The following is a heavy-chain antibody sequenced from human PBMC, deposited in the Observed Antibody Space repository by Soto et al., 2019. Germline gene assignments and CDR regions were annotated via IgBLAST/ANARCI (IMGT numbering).Heavy chain of an antibody. J-gene: IGHJ4*02. D-gene: IGHD5-12*01. Sequence: EVQLVESGGGLVKPGGSLRLSCAASGFTFSNAWMNWVRQAPGKGLEWVGRIKSKAEGGITDYTAPVKGRLTISRDDSKNTLYLQMNNLKTEDTAVYYCTTVSGYDYFDDWGQGTLVTVSS. CDR2: IKSKAEGGIT. CDR1: GFTFSNAW. V-gene: IGHV3-15*07. CDR3: TTVSGYDYFDD.